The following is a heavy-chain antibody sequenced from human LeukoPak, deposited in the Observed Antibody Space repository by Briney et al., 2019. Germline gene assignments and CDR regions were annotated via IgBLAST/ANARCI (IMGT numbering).Heavy chain of an antibody. Sequence: PGGSLRLSCAASGFTFSSYGMHWVRQAPGKGLEWVAFIRYDGSNKYYADSVKGRFTISRDNSKNTLYLQMNSLRAEDTAVYYCAKDRSRAKFDYGPFDYWGQGTLVTVSS. V-gene: IGHV3-30*02. CDR2: IRYDGSNK. D-gene: IGHD4/OR15-4a*01. CDR3: AKDRSRAKFDYGPFDY. CDR1: GFTFSSYG. J-gene: IGHJ4*02.